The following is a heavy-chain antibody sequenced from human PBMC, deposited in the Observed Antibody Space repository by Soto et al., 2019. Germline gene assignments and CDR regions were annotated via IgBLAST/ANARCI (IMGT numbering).Heavy chain of an antibody. D-gene: IGHD3-22*01. V-gene: IGHV4-31*02. Sequence: WTVAEGYIGGLGYYWSWISKHPGKGLEWIGYIYYSGSTYYNPSLKSRVTISVDTSKNQFSLKLSSVTAADTAVYYCARWRLYSSGWDAFEIWGQGTMVTVSS. CDR2: IYYSGST. CDR1: EGYIGGLGYY. CDR3: ARWRLYSSGWDAFEI. J-gene: IGHJ3*02.